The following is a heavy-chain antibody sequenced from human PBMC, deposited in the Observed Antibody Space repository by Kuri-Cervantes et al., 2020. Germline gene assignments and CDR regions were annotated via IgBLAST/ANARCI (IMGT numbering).Heavy chain of an antibody. J-gene: IGHJ6*03. D-gene: IGHD6-25*01. V-gene: IGHV3-33*07. CDR3: VRDRQAVYMDV. Sequence: GGSLRLSCAASGFTFRSHGMYWVRQAPGKGLEWVAIIWYDGSNKYYADSVKGRFTISRDNSKNTLYLQMNSLRAEDTAVYYCVRDRQAVYMDVWGKGTTVTVSS. CDR2: IWYDGSNK. CDR1: GFTFRSHG.